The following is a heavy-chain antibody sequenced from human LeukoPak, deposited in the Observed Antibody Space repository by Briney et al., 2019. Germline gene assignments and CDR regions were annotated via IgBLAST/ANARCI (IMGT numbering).Heavy chain of an antibody. Sequence: PSETLSLTCTVSGGSISSYYWSWIRQPPGKGLEWIGYIYYSGSTSYNPSLKSRVTISVDTSKNQFSLKLSSVTAADTAVYYCAGAGVVAISSIVALAAYYYYYYMDVWGKGTTVTVSS. CDR2: IYYSGST. V-gene: IGHV4-59*12. CDR3: AGAGVVAISSIVALAAYYYYYYMDV. D-gene: IGHD6-6*01. J-gene: IGHJ6*03. CDR1: GGSISSYY.